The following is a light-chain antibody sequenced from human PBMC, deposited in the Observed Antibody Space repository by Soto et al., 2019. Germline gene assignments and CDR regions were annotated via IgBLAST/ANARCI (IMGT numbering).Light chain of an antibody. J-gene: IGKJ3*01. CDR2: AAS. CDR3: QQSYSTPLT. CDR1: QSISSY. Sequence: DIQMTQSPSSLSASVGDRVTITCRASQSISSYLNWYQQKPGEAPKLLIYAASSLQSGVQSRFSGSGSGTDFTLPISSLQPEDFATYYCQQSYSTPLTFGPWTKVDIK. V-gene: IGKV1-39*01.